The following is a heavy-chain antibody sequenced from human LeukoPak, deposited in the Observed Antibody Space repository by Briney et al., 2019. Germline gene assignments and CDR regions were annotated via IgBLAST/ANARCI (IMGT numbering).Heavy chain of an antibody. CDR1: GFTFSSYA. V-gene: IGHV3-23*01. CDR2: ISGSGGST. CDR3: AKDYMRVLSAAQAMFDY. Sequence: GGSLRLSCAASGFTFSSYAMSWVRHAPGKGLEWGSAISGSGGSTYYADSVKGRFTISRDNSKNTLYLQMNSLRAEDTAVYYCAKDYMRVLSAAQAMFDYWLEGTVVTVPS. J-gene: IGHJ4*02. D-gene: IGHD6-13*01.